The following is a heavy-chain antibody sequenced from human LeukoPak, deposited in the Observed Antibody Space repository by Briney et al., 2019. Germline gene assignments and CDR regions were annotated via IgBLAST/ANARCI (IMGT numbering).Heavy chain of an antibody. CDR3: ARDAVGKLVRFRYSYGPSDY. Sequence: GGSLRLSCAASGFTFFSYGMHWVRQAPDKGLEWVALISYDGSNKYYADSVKGRFTISRDNSKNTLYLQMNSLRPEDTAMYYCARDAVGKLVRFRYSYGPSDYWGQGTLVAVSS. CDR1: GFTFFSYG. CDR2: ISYDGSNK. D-gene: IGHD5-18*01. V-gene: IGHV3-30*03. J-gene: IGHJ4*02.